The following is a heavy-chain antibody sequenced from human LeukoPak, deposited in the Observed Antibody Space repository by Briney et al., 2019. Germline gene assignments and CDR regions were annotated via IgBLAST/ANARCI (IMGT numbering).Heavy chain of an antibody. CDR1: GFTFSTYG. CDR3: ARDPLGYCSGGSCHGDY. D-gene: IGHD2-15*01. Sequence: GGSLRLSCAASGFTFSTYGMHWVRQAPGKGLEWVAVISYDGSNKYYADSVKGRFTISRDNSKNTLYLQMNSLRAEDTAVYYCARDPLGYCSGGSCHGDYWGQGTLVTVSS. V-gene: IGHV3-30*03. J-gene: IGHJ4*02. CDR2: ISYDGSNK.